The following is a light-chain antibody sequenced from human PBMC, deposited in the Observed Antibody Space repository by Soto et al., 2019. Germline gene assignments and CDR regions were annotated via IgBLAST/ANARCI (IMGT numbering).Light chain of an antibody. Sequence: QSALTQPPSVSGSPGQSVTISCTGTSSDVGSYNRVSWYQQPPGTAPKLMIYEVNNRPSGVPDRFSGSKSGNTASLTISGLQAEEEADYYCSSYTSSTTLVFGGGTKVTVL. V-gene: IGLV2-18*02. CDR1: SSDVGSYNR. CDR2: EVN. CDR3: SSYTSSTTLV. J-gene: IGLJ2*01.